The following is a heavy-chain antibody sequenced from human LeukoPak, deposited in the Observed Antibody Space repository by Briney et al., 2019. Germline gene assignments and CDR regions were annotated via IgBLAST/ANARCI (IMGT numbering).Heavy chain of an antibody. CDR1: GFTFGSYW. CDR2: ITGSGSSK. V-gene: IGHV3-21*01. CDR3: ARSRGGDAFDI. Sequence: GGSLRLSCAASGFTFGSYWMHWVRQAPGKGLEWVSCITGSGSSKHYADSVKGRFTISRDNAKNSLSLQMNSLRAEDTAIYYCARSRGGDAFDIWGQGTMVTVSS. J-gene: IGHJ3*02. D-gene: IGHD3-16*01.